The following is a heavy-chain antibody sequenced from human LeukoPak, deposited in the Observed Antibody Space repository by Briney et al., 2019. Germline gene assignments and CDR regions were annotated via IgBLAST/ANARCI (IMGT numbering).Heavy chain of an antibody. J-gene: IGHJ3*02. V-gene: IGHV1-18*01. D-gene: IGHD2-15*01. CDR3: ARAGVAGAFDI. Sequence: XXSCKXXGYTFTXYGISWVRQAPGQGLEWMGWISAYNGNTNYAQKLQGRVTMTTDTSTSTAYMELRSLRSDDTAVYYCARAGVAGAFDIWGQGTMVTVSS. CDR1: GYTFTXYG. CDR2: ISAYNGNT.